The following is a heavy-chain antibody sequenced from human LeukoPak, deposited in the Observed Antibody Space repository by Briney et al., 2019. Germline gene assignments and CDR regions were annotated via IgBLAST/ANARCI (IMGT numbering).Heavy chain of an antibody. J-gene: IGHJ6*02. D-gene: IGHD1-26*01. Sequence: SETLSLTCTVSGGSISGYCWSCIRQPPGKGLEFIGYIYYNGATLYSPSLKSRVTLSVDTSKNQFSLNLRSVTAADTAVYYCARHDPVGHYQHGMDVWGQGTSVTVSS. CDR2: IYYNGAT. V-gene: IGHV4-59*08. CDR3: ARHDPVGHYQHGMDV. CDR1: GGSISGYC.